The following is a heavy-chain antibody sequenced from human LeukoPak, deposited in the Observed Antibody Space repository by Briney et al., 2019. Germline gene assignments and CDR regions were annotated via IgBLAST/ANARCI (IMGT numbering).Heavy chain of an antibody. V-gene: IGHV4-59*12. D-gene: IGHD3-10*01. J-gene: IGHJ4*02. CDR2: IYYSGST. CDR3: ARGRVTMVRGVLNDY. Sequence: SETLSLTCTVSGGSISSYYWSWIRQPPGKGLEWIGYIYYSGSTNYNPSLKSRVTISVDTSKNQFSLKLSSVTAADTAVYYCARGRVTMVRGVLNDYWGQGTLVTVSS. CDR1: GGSISSYY.